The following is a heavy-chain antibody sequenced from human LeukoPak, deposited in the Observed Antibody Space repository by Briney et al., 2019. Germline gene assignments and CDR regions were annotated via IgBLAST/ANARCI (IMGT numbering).Heavy chain of an antibody. CDR1: GYTFTSYG. CDR3: ARSYGDYSFLLPEGYFDY. J-gene: IGHJ4*02. Sequence: GASVKVSFKASGYTFTSYGISWVRQAPGQGLEWMGWISAYNGNTNYAQKLQGRVTMTTDTSTSTAYMELRSLRSDDTAVYYCARSYGDYSFLLPEGYFDYWGQGTLVTVSS. CDR2: ISAYNGNT. V-gene: IGHV1-18*01. D-gene: IGHD4-17*01.